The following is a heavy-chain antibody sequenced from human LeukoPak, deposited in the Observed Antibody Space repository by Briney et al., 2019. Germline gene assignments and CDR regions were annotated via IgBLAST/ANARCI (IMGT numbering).Heavy chain of an antibody. CDR3: ARDMETGGRAFDS. CDR1: GFRFSNYW. Sequence: PGGSLRLSCAASGFRFSNYWIHWVRQAPAKGLVWVSRIRTDGGSTAYADFVKGRFTISRDNAKNTVYLQMNRLRADDTAVYYCARDMETGGRAFDSWGQGTLVTVSS. J-gene: IGHJ4*02. V-gene: IGHV3-74*01. D-gene: IGHD2-8*02. CDR2: IRTDGGST.